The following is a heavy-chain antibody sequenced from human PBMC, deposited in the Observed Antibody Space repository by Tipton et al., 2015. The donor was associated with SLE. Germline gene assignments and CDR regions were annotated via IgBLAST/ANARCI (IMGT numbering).Heavy chain of an antibody. J-gene: IGHJ4*02. CDR3: ALRWPDTWTTVY. CDR1: GYSFTGYY. D-gene: IGHD5-12*01. Sequence: QVQLVQSGAEVKKPGAPVKVSCKASGYSFTGYYVHWVRQAPGQGLEWMGQINPNSGDTSYALNFQGRVTMTSDTSLSTAYMELSGLTSDDTAVYYCALRWPDTWTTVYWGQGTLVTVSS. CDR2: INPNSGDT. V-gene: IGHV1-2*06.